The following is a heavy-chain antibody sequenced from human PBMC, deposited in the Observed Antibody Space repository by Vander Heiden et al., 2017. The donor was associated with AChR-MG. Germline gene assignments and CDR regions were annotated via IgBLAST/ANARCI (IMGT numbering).Heavy chain of an antibody. CDR1: GGSISRGGYS. CDR3: ARRIAARPLYAFDI. D-gene: IGHD6-6*01. J-gene: IGHJ3*02. CDR2: IYHSGST. Sequence: QLQLQESGSGLVKPSQTLSLTCAVSGGSISRGGYSWSWIRQPPGKGLEWIGYIYHSGSTYYNPSLKSRVTISVDRSKNQFSLKLSSVTAADTAVYYCARRIAARPLYAFDIWGQGTMVTVSS. V-gene: IGHV4-30-2*01.